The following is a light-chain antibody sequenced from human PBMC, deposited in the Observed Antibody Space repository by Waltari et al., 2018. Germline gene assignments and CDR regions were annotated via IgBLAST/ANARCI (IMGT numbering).Light chain of an antibody. J-gene: IGKJ1*01. CDR1: QSVLYNSNNKNY. CDR3: QQYYSTPWT. CDR2: WAS. V-gene: IGKV4-1*01. Sequence: DIVMTQSPDSLAVSLGERATINCKSSQSVLYNSNNKNYLAWDQHKPGQPPKLLIYWASTRESGVPDRFSGSGSGTDFTLTISSLQAEDVAVYYCQQYYSTPWTFGQGTKVEIK.